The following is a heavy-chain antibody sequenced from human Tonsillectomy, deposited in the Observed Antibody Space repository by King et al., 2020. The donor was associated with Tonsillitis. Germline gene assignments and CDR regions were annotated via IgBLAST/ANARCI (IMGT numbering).Heavy chain of an antibody. Sequence: VQLVESGGGVVHPGRSLRLSCAASGLTFSNYGMHWVRQAPGKGLEWVAAISFDGSNKVYADSMKGRFTNSRDNSKNTLYLQMNSLRAEDTAVYYCAKGGVETSVGPFDYWGQGTLVTVSS. CDR1: GLTFSNYG. J-gene: IGHJ4*02. CDR3: AKGGVETSVGPFDY. V-gene: IGHV3-30*18. D-gene: IGHD4-23*01. CDR2: ISFDGSNK.